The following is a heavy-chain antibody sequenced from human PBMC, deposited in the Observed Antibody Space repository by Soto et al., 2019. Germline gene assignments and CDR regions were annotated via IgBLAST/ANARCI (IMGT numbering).Heavy chain of an antibody. J-gene: IGHJ5*02. Sequence: GASVKVSCKASGYSFTRYAMNWVRQAPGQGLEWMGIINPSGGSTSYAQKFQGRVTMTRDTSTSTVYMELSSLRSEDTAVYYCARGRPISNIVLVPAATTDPWGQGTLVTVSS. V-gene: IGHV1-46*01. CDR1: GYSFTRYA. CDR3: ARGRPISNIVLVPAATTDP. CDR2: INPSGGST. D-gene: IGHD2-2*01.